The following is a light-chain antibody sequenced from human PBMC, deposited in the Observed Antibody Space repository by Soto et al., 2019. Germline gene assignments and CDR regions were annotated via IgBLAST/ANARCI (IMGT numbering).Light chain of an antibody. J-gene: IGKJ4*01. CDR1: QDINSY. V-gene: IGKV1D-16*01. CDR2: AAS. CDR3: QQYNIYPLT. Sequence: DVQMTQSPSSLSASVGDRVTITCRASQDINSYLAWYQQKPGNAPKSLIYAASSLQTGVPSTFSGSESGTDFNLTINTLQPEDSATYDCQQYNIYPLTVGGGTKVEIK.